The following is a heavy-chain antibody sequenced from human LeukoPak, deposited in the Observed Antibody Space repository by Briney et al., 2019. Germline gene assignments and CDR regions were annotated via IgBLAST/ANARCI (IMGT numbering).Heavy chain of an antibody. Sequence: GGSLRLSCAASGFTFSSYAMSWVRQAPGKGLEWVSAISGSGGSTYYADSVKGRFTISRDNSKNTLYLQMNSLRAEDTAVYYCAPQGSSSSGHYFDYWGQGTLVTVSS. V-gene: IGHV3-23*01. CDR3: APQGSSSSGHYFDY. J-gene: IGHJ4*02. CDR1: GFTFSSYA. D-gene: IGHD6-6*01. CDR2: ISGSGGST.